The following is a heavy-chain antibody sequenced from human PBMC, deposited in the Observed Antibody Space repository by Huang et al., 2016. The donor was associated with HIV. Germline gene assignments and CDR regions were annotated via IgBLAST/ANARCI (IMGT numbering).Heavy chain of an antibody. J-gene: IGHJ3*02. V-gene: IGHV1-24*01. CDR1: GYTVSELS. Sequence: QVQLVESGAELKKPGASVRVSCKVSGYTVSELSLHWVRQAPEKGLEGMGGLDPEECETIYAQRLRGRVTMTEDTSTDTAYMELSSLRPEDTAVYYCATSTPDVGAGVLRSAFDIWGQGTMVTVSS. D-gene: IGHD2-15*01. CDR3: ATSTPDVGAGVLRSAFDI. CDR2: LDPEECET.